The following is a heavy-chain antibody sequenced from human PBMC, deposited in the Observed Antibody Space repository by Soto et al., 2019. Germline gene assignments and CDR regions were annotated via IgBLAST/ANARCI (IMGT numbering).Heavy chain of an antibody. CDR1: GGTFSSYA. J-gene: IGHJ4*02. CDR2: IIPIFGTA. V-gene: IGHV1-69*12. Sequence: QVQLVQSGAEVKKPGSSVKVSCKTSGGTFSSYAISWVRQAPGQGLEWMGGIIPIFGTANYAQKFQGRVAITADESTSTAYMELSSLRSEDTAVYYCAILPRGYSYVLEDYWGQGTLVTVSS. D-gene: IGHD5-18*01. CDR3: AILPRGYSYVLEDY.